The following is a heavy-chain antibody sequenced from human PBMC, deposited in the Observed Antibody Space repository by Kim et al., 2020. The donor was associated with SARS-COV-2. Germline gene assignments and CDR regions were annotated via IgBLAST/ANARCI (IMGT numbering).Heavy chain of an antibody. CDR3: ARIYYYDSSGYLRD. V-gene: IGHV4-59*01. Sequence: NPSLKSRVTISVDTSKNQFSLQLSSVTAADTAVYYCARIYYYDSSGYLRDWGQGTLVTVSS. J-gene: IGHJ4*02. D-gene: IGHD3-22*01.